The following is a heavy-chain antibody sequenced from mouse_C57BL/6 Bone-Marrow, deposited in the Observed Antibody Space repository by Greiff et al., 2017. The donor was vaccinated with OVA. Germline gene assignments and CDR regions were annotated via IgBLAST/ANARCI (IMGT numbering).Heavy chain of an antibody. CDR3: ARYGSSCLVDY. Sequence: EVKLVESEGGLVQPGSSMKLSCTASGFTFSDYYMAWVRQVPEKGLEWVANINYDGSSTYYLDSLKSRFIISRDNAKNILYLQMSSLKSEDTATYDCARYGSSCLVDYWGQGTTRTVSS. J-gene: IGHJ2*01. CDR1: GFTFSDYY. D-gene: IGHD1-1*01. V-gene: IGHV5-16*01. CDR2: INYDGSST.